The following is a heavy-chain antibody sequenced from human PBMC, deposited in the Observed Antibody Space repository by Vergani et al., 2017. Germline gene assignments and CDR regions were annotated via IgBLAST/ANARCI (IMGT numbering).Heavy chain of an antibody. D-gene: IGHD1-1*01. CDR2: IRYDGSNK. J-gene: IGHJ5*01. CDR3: ARWGNEKRLDS. Sequence: QVHLVESGGGVVQPGGSLRLSCAASGFTFSSYGMHWVRQAPGKGLEWVAFIRYDGSNKYYADSVKGRFTISRDNSKNTLYLQMNSLRVEDTAVYYCARWGNEKRLDSWGQGTLVTVSS. V-gene: IGHV3-30*02. CDR1: GFTFSSYG.